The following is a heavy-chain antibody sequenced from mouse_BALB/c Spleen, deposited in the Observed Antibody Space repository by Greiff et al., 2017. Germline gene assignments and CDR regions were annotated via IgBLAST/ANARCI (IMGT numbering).Heavy chain of an antibody. CDR2: ISYDGSN. D-gene: IGHD4-1*01. CDR3: ARGGTYWYFDV. CDR1: GYSITSGYY. J-gene: IGHJ1*01. V-gene: IGHV3-6*02. Sequence: EVKLMESGPGLVKPSQSLSLTCSVTGYSITSGYYWNWIRQFPGNKLEWMGYISYDGSNNYNPSLKNRISITRDTSKNQFFLKLNSLTTEDTATYYCARGGTYWYFDVWGAGTTVTVSS.